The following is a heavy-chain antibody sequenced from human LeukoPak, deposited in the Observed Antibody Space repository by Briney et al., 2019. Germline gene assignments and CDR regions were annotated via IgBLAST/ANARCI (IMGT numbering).Heavy chain of an antibody. CDR1: GGTFSSNT. D-gene: IGHD2-2*01. CDR3: VREDAHTYYFDF. V-gene: IGHV1-69*05. J-gene: IGHJ4*02. Sequence: SVKVSCKASGGTFSSNTITWVRQAPGQGLEWMGGIIPIFGRTNYAQKFQGRVTITTDESTSIVYMEMSSLKSEDTAVYYCVREDAHTYYFDFWGPGTLVTVSS. CDR2: IIPIFGRT.